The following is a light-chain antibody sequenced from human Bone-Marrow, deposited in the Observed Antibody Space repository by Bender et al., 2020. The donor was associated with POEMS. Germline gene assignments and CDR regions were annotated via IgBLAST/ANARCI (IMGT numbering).Light chain of an antibody. V-gene: IGLV2-11*01. CDR2: DVD. Sequence: QSALTQPRSVSGSPGQSVTISCTGTRSDVGGYDYVSWYQQHPGKAPKLMIYDVDNRPSGVPDRFSGSKSGTSASLAITGLQSDDEAIYFCVAWDASLNGWVFGGGTKLTVL. CDR1: RSDVGGYDY. CDR3: VAWDASLNGWV. J-gene: IGLJ3*02.